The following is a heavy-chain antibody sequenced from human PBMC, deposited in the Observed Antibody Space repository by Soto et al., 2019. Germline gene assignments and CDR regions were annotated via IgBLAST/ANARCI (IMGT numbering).Heavy chain of an antibody. Sequence: PSETLSLTCTVSGASISGFYWSWIRKSAGKGLEWIGRIHATGTTDYNPSLKSRVMMSVDTSKKQFSLKLRFVTAADTAVYYCVRDGTKTLRDWFDHWGQGISVTVS. D-gene: IGHD1-1*01. CDR3: VRDGTKTLRDWFDH. V-gene: IGHV4-4*07. CDR2: IHATGTT. CDR1: GASISGFY. J-gene: IGHJ5*02.